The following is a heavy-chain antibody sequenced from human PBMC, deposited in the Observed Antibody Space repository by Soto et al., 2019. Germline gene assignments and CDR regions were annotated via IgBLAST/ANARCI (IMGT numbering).Heavy chain of an antibody. Sequence: QEHLVESGGGVVQPGTSLRLSCAASGFTFNTYGMHWVRQASGKGLEWVAVISYDGSEKFYVDSVKGRFTISRDNSKNTVYLQMSSLRTEDTAIYYCAKSANFYCSSPKCYKYYFHFWGQGTLVTVSS. CDR1: GFTFNTYG. CDR2: ISYDGSEK. V-gene: IGHV3-30*18. J-gene: IGHJ4*02. D-gene: IGHD2-2*01. CDR3: AKSANFYCSSPKCYKYYFHF.